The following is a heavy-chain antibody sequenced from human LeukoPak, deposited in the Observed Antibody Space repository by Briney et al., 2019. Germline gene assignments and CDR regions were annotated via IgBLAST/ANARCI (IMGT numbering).Heavy chain of an antibody. V-gene: IGHV7-4-1*02. Sequence: EASVKVSCKASGYTFTSYAMNWVRQAPGQGLEWMGWINTNTGNPTYAQGFTGRFVFSLDTSVSTAYLQISSLKAEDTAVYYCATHQGSSSWNVPRDSRPFDYWGQGTLVTVSS. CDR2: INTNTGNP. CDR3: ATHQGSSSWNVPRDSRPFDY. D-gene: IGHD6-13*01. J-gene: IGHJ4*02. CDR1: GYTFTSYA.